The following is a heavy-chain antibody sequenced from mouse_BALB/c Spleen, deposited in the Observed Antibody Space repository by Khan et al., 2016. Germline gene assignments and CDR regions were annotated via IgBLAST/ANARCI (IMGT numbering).Heavy chain of an antibody. V-gene: IGHV9-3-1*01. J-gene: IGHJ3*01. Sequence: QMQLVQSGPELKKPGETVKISCKASGYTFTNYGMNWVKQAPGKGLKWMGWINTYTGEPTYADDLKGRFAVSLETSASTAYLQITNLKDEDTASYFCAIGGDYGRFAYWGQGTQVTVSA. D-gene: IGHD2-13*01. CDR1: GYTFTNYG. CDR2: INTYTGEP. CDR3: AIGGDYGRFAY.